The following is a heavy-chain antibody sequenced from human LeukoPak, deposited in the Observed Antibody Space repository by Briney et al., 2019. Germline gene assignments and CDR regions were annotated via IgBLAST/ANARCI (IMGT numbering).Heavy chain of an antibody. D-gene: IGHD1-26*01. Sequence: SETLSLTCAVYGGSFSGYYWSWIRQPPGKGLEWIGEINHSGSTNYNPSLKSRVTISVDTSKNQFSLKLSSVTAADTAVYYCARDIVGARAFNYWGQGTLVTVSS. CDR2: INHSGST. J-gene: IGHJ4*02. V-gene: IGHV4-34*01. CDR3: ARDIVGARAFNY. CDR1: GGSFSGYY.